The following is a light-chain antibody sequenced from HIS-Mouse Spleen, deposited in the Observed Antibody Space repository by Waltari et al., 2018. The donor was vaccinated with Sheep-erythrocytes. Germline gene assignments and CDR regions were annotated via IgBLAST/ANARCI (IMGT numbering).Light chain of an antibody. Sequence: QSALTQPPSASGSPGQSVTISCTGTSSDVGGYNFFSWYQQHPGKAPILMIYEVSKRPSGVPVRFSGSNAGIAASLTVSGLQAEDEADYYCSSYAGSNNWVFGGGTKLTVL. CDR3: SSYAGSNNWV. CDR2: EVS. J-gene: IGLJ3*02. V-gene: IGLV2-8*01. CDR1: SSDVGGYNF.